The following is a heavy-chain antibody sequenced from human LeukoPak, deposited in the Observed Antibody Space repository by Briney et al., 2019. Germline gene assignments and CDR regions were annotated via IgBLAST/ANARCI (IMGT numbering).Heavy chain of an antibody. CDR3: AKFFSSGVAGIDY. CDR1: GFSFSNYA. J-gene: IGHJ4*02. CDR2: ISGSGGST. V-gene: IGHV3-23*01. Sequence: PGGSLRLSCAASGFSFSNYAMSWVRQAPGKGLEWVSAISGSGGSTYYAGSVKGRFTISRDNSKNTLYLQMNSPRAEDTAVYYCAKFFSSGVAGIDYWGQGTLVTVSS. D-gene: IGHD6-19*01.